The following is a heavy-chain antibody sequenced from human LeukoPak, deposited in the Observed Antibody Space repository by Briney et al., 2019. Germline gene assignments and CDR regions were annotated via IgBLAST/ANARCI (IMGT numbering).Heavy chain of an antibody. J-gene: IGHJ4*02. CDR3: ARVDSTIFGVGKEDY. CDR2: ISAYNGNT. CDR1: GYTFTSYG. D-gene: IGHD3-3*01. V-gene: IGHV1-18*01. Sequence: GASVKVSCKASGYTFTSYGISWVRQAPGQGLEWMGWISAYNGNTNYAQKLQGTVTMTTDTSTSTAYMELRSLRSDDTAVYYCARVDSTIFGVGKEDYWGQGTLVTVSS.